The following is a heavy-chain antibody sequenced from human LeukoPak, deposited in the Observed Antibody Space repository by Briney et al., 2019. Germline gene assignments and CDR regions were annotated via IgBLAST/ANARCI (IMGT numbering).Heavy chain of an antibody. J-gene: IGHJ4*02. CDR1: GCTFSSYS. CDR2: ISSSSSYI. CDR3: ARDLSGSYSY. D-gene: IGHD3-10*01. Sequence: PGGSLRLSCAASGCTFSSYSMNWVHQAPGKGLEWVSSISSSSSYIYYADSVKGRLTISRDNAKNSLYLQMNSLRAEDTAVYYCARDLSGSYSYGGQGTLVAVSS. V-gene: IGHV3-21*01.